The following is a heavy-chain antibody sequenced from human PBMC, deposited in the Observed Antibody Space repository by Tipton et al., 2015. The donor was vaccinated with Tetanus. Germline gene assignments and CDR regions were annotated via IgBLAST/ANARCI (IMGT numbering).Heavy chain of an antibody. J-gene: IGHJ5*02. CDR2: INHSGST. D-gene: IGHD2-15*01. Sequence: TLSLTCAVYGGSFSGYYWSWIRQPPGKGLEWIGEINHSGSTNYNPSLKSRVTISVDTSKNQFSLKLSSGTAADTAVYYCARGPGNCSGGSCYSVGHWFDPWGQGTLVTVSS. CDR3: ARGPGNCSGGSCYSVGHWFDP. V-gene: IGHV4-34*01. CDR1: GGSFSGYY.